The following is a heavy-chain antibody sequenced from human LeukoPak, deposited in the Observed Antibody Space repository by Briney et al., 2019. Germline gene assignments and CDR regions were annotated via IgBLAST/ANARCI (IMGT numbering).Heavy chain of an antibody. Sequence: SETLSLTCTVSGGSISSYYWSWIRQLPGKGLEWIGYIYYSGSTNYNPSLKSRVTISVDTSKNQFSLKLSSVTAADTAVYYCARKYSSSWYRWFDPWGQGTLVTVSS. J-gene: IGHJ5*02. CDR3: ARKYSSSWYRWFDP. D-gene: IGHD6-13*01. CDR2: IYYSGST. V-gene: IGHV4-59*01. CDR1: GGSISSYY.